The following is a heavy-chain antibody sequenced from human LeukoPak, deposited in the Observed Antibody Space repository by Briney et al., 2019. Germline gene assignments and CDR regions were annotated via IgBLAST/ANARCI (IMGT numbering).Heavy chain of an antibody. Sequence: ASVKVSCKASGGTFSSYAISWVRQATGQGLEWMGWMNPNSGNTGYAQKFQGRVTMTRDTSITTAYMELSSLRSEDTAVYYCARGYRYSGSYWGQGTLVTVSS. V-gene: IGHV1-8*02. CDR3: ARGYRYSGSY. CDR2: MNPNSGNT. D-gene: IGHD1-26*01. J-gene: IGHJ4*02. CDR1: GGTFSSYA.